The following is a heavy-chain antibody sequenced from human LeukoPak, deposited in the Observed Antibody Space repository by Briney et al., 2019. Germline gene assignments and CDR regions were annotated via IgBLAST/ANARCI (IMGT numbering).Heavy chain of an antibody. Sequence: PGGSLRLSCAASGFIFRDYYMSWIRQAPGKGLEWISYVSSSGSSRYYADSVKGRFTISRDNAKNSLYLQMNSLRVEDTAVYYCAKSPLFYYDSSDYYYFDYWGPGTLVTVSS. CDR2: VSSSGSSR. CDR1: GFIFRDYY. J-gene: IGHJ4*02. V-gene: IGHV3-11*01. D-gene: IGHD3-22*01. CDR3: AKSPLFYYDSSDYYYFDY.